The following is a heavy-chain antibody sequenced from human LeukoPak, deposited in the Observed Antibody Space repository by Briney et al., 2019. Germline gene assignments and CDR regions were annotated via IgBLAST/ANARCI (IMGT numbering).Heavy chain of an antibody. D-gene: IGHD1-7*01. J-gene: IGHJ4*02. V-gene: IGHV3-33*01. CDR1: GFTFSNHG. CDR3: ATEGGNYLTKLND. CDR2: IWYDGSNK. Sequence: PGGSLRLSCAASGFTFSNHGMHWVRQAPGKGLEWVAVIWYDGSNKYYADSVKGRFTISRDQSKNTLYLQMNSLRAEDTAVYYCATEGGNYLTKLNDWGQGTLVTVSS.